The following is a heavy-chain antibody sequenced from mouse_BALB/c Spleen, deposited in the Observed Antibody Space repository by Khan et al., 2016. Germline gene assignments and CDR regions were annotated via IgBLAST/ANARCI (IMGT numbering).Heavy chain of an antibody. CDR1: GFDFSRYW. CDR2: INPDSSTL. CDR3: AKLHYYGCMNY. Sequence: EVKLLESGGGLVQPGGSLKLSCAASGFDFSRYWMSWVRQAPGKGLEWIGEINPDSSTLNYTPSLKDQFIISRDNAKNTLYLQMSKLRAEGTALYNCAKLHYYGCMNYWGQGITLTVSS. J-gene: IGHJ2*01. D-gene: IGHD1-2*01. V-gene: IGHV4-1*02.